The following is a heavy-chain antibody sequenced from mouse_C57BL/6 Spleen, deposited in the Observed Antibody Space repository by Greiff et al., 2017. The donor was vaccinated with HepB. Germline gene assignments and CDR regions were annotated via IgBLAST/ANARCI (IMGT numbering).Heavy chain of an antibody. V-gene: IGHV1-15*01. Sequence: QVQLQQSGAELVRPGASVTLSCKASGYTFTDYEMHWVKQTPVHGLEWIGAIDPETGGTAYNQKFKGKAILTADKSSSTAYMELRSLTSEDSAVYYCSEVITTVVSYYFDYWGQGTTLTVSS. CDR3: SEVITTVVSYYFDY. CDR1: GYTFTDYE. CDR2: IDPETGGT. J-gene: IGHJ2*01. D-gene: IGHD1-1*01.